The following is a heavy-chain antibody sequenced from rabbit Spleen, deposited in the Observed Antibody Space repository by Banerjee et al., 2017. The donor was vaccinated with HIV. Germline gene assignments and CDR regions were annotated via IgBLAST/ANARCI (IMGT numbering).Heavy chain of an antibody. J-gene: IGHJ4*01. CDR1: GFSFSSSW. CDR2: IDTNDGDT. Sequence: LEESGGGLVKPGGTLTLTCTVSGFSFSSSWICWVRQAPGKGLEWIACIDTNDGDTDYANWPKGRFTISKTSSTTVTLQMTSLTVADTATYFCVRDTWHFKLWGQGTLVTVS. V-gene: IGHV1S45*01. CDR3: VRDTWHFKL. D-gene: IGHD3-1*01.